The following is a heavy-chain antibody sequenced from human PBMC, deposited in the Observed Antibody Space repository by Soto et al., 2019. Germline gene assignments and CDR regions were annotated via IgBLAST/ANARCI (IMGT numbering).Heavy chain of an antibody. D-gene: IGHD3-10*01. Sequence: GGSLRLSCAASGFTFSSYSMNWVRQAPGKGLEWVSYISSSSSTIYYADSVKGRFTISRDNAKNSLYLQMNSLRDEDTAVYYCARGDSEGYYYYGMDVWGQGTTVTVSS. J-gene: IGHJ6*02. CDR2: ISSSSSTI. CDR1: GFTFSSYS. V-gene: IGHV3-48*02. CDR3: ARGDSEGYYYYGMDV.